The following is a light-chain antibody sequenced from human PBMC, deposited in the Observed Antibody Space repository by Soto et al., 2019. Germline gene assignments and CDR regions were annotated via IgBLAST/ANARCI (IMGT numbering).Light chain of an antibody. Sequence: EIVLTQSPGTLSLSPGERATLSCRASQSVSSSSLAWYQQKPGQAPRLLIYGASSRATGIPDRFSGSGSGTDFTLTISRLEPEDFAVFFCQQYGSSLPITFDQGTRLEIK. CDR2: GAS. CDR1: QSVSSSS. CDR3: QQYGSSLPIT. J-gene: IGKJ5*01. V-gene: IGKV3-20*01.